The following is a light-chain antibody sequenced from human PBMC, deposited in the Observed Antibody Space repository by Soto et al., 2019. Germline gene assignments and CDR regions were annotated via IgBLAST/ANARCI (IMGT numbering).Light chain of an antibody. Sequence: EIVLTQSPGTLSLSPGERATLSCRASHSVSSSYLAWYQQKPGQAPSLLIYGASSRATGIPDRFSGSGSGTDFTLTISRLEPEDFAVYYCQQYGSSPWTFGQGTKVEIK. CDR3: QQYGSSPWT. V-gene: IGKV3-20*01. CDR2: GAS. CDR1: HSVSSSY. J-gene: IGKJ1*01.